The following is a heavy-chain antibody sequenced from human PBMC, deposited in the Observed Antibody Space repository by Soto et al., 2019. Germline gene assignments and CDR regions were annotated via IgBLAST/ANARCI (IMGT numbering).Heavy chain of an antibody. D-gene: IGHD3-9*01. CDR2: IWYDGSNK. J-gene: IGHJ4*02. Sequence: GGSLRLSCAASGFTFSSYGMHWVRQAPGKGLEWVAVIWYDGSNKYYADSVKGRFTISRDNSKNTLYLQMNSLRAEDTAVYYCARDFPWYYDILTGYPPFDYWGQGTLVTVYS. CDR3: ARDFPWYYDILTGYPPFDY. CDR1: GFTFSSYG. V-gene: IGHV3-33*01.